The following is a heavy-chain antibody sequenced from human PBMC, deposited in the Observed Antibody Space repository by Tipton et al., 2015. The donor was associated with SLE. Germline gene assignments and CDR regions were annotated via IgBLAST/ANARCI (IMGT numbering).Heavy chain of an antibody. CDR3: ARRDITMVRAWYFDL. V-gene: IGHV5-51*03. Sequence: VQLVQSGAEVKKPGESLKISCKGSGYSFTSYWIGWVRQMPGKGLEWMGIIYPGDPDTRYSPSFQGQVTMSADKSISTAYLQWSSLKASDTAMYYCARRDITMVRAWYFDLWGRGTLVTVSS. CDR2: IYPGDPDT. D-gene: IGHD3-10*01. J-gene: IGHJ2*01. CDR1: GYSFTSYW.